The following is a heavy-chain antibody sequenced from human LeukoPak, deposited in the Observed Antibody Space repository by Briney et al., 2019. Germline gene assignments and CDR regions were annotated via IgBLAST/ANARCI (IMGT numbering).Heavy chain of an antibody. CDR3: ARGPYCGDDCYFDS. D-gene: IGHD2-21*01. CDR2: IYSSGST. CDR1: GGSISDYF. Sequence: SETLSLTCTVSGGSISDYFWSWIRQPAGKGLEWIGRIYSSGSTLYNPSLKSRVTMSVDTSKNQFSLRLISVTAADTAVYYCARGPYCGDDCYFDSWGRGTLFTVSS. V-gene: IGHV4-4*07. J-gene: IGHJ4*02.